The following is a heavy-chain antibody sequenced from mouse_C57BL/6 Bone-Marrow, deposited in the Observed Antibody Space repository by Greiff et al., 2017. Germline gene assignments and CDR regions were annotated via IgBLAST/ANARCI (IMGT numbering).Heavy chain of an antibody. CDR2: ISGGGGNT. CDR3: ARHNYYGTPAYFDY. Sequence: EVMLVESGGGLVKPGGSLKLSCAASGFTFSSYTMSWVRQTPEKRLEWVATISGGGGNTYYPDSVKGRFTISRANAKNTLYLQMSSLRSEDTALYYCARHNYYGTPAYFDYWGQGTTLTVSS. J-gene: IGHJ2*01. CDR1: GFTFSSYT. V-gene: IGHV5-9*01. D-gene: IGHD1-1*01.